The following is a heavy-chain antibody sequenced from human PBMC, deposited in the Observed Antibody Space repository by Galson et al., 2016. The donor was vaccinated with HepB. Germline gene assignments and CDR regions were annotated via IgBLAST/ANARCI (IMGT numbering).Heavy chain of an antibody. CDR1: GDSINTYY. Sequence: ETLFLTCSVSGDSINTYYWSWIRQSPGKGLEWIGYIYYRGSTNYNPPLSSRVTISVDTSKNQFSLKLGSVTAADTAVYYCARDRTDCAGGICYSYFDYWGQGTRVTVSS. CDR2: IYYRGST. J-gene: IGHJ4*02. D-gene: IGHD2-8*02. CDR3: ARDRTDCAGGICYSYFDY. V-gene: IGHV4-59*01.